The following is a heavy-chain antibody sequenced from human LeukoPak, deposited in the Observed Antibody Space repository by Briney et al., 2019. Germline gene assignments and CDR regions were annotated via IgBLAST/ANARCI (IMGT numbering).Heavy chain of an antibody. V-gene: IGHV3-48*01. CDR1: GFTFSSYS. Sequence: GGSLRLSCAASGFTFSSYSMNWVRQVPGKGLEWVSYISDSSSTIYYADSVKGRFTTSRDNAKNSLYLQMNSLRAEDTAVYYCARDGGSYEFDYWGQGTLVTVSS. CDR2: ISDSSSTI. J-gene: IGHJ4*02. D-gene: IGHD1-26*01. CDR3: ARDGGSYEFDY.